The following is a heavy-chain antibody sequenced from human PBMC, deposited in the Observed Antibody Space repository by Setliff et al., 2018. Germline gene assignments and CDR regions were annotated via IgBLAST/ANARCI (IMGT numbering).Heavy chain of an antibody. CDR1: GFTFSTYS. CDR2: ISSTSTYI. J-gene: IGHJ4*02. V-gene: IGHV3-21*04. D-gene: IGHD2-21*01. CDR3: AKDLTQHNY. Sequence: PGGSLRLSCAASGFTFSTYSFNWVRQAPGKGLEWVSAISSTSTYIYYADSVKGRFTISRDNSRNTISLQINDLRAEDTAFYYCAKDLTQHNYWGQGTLVTVSS.